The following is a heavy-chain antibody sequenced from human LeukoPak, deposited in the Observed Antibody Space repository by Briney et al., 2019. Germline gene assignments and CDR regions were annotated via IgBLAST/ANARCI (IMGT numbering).Heavy chain of an antibody. J-gene: IGHJ4*02. CDR3: ARKGGDY. D-gene: IGHD2-15*01. V-gene: IGHV1-2*02. CDR2: INPNSGGT. Sequence: GAPVKVSCKASGYTFTGYYMHWVRQAPGQGLEWMGWINPNSGGTNYAQKFQGRVAMTTDTSTSTAYMELRSLRSDDTAVYYCARKGGDYWGQGTLVTVSS. CDR1: GYTFTGYY.